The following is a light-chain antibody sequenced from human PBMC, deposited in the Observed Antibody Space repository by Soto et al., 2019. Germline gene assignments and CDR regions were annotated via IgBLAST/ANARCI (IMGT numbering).Light chain of an antibody. V-gene: IGKV3-20*01. CDR1: QSVTNNY. CDR2: AAS. J-gene: IGKJ5*01. CDR3: KQYGSSPT. Sequence: EVVLTQSPGTLSLSPGESATLSCRASQSVTNNYLAWYQQKPGQAPRRLIYAASSRATGIQNSFSGSGSGTEFTLTIRRLEPEDFAVYYCKQYGSSPTCGEGTRLEI.